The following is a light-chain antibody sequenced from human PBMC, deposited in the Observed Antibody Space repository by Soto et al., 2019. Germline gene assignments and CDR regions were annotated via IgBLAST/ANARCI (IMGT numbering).Light chain of an antibody. V-gene: IGKV1-5*03. Sequence: DIQMTQSPSTLSASVGDRVTITCRASQNLNNWLAWYQQKPGKAPKLLIYKTSNLESGVPSRFSGSGSGTEFTLTISCLQPDDFATYYCQQYSTYSVFTFGQGTRLEIK. CDR1: QNLNNW. J-gene: IGKJ2*01. CDR2: KTS. CDR3: QQYSTYSVFT.